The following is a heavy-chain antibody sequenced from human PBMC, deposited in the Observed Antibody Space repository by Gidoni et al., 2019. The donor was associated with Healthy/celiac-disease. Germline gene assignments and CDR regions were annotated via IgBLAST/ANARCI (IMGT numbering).Heavy chain of an antibody. Sequence: QVQLQESGPGLVKPSQTLSLTCTVSGGSISSGGSYWCWIRQHPGKGLEWIGYIYYSGRTYYNPSLKSRVTISVDTSKNQFSLKLSSVTAADTAVYYCARDYAVYDIVVVPAPRGGYYGMDVWGQGTTVTVSS. CDR2: IYYSGRT. CDR3: ARDYAVYDIVVVPAPRGGYYGMDV. J-gene: IGHJ6*02. V-gene: IGHV4-31*03. D-gene: IGHD2-2*01. CDR1: GGSISSGGSY.